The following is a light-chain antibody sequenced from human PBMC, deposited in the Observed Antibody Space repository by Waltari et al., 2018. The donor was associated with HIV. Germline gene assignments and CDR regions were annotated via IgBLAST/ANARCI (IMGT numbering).Light chain of an antibody. CDR3: QQTYTSLSWT. V-gene: IGKV1-39*01. Sequence: DIQMTQSPSSLSASVGDRVTITCRASQSISHYLNWYQQKPGKAPKVLIYAASSLQRGVPSRFSGSGSGTDFTLTISTLQPEDFATYFCQQTYTSLSWTFGQGTKVEIK. CDR2: AAS. J-gene: IGKJ1*01. CDR1: QSISHY.